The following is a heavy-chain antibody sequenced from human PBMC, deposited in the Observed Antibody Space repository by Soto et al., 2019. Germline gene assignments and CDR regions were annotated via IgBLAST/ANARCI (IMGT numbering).Heavy chain of an antibody. D-gene: IGHD2-21*02. Sequence: ASVKVSCKASGYTFTGYYMHWVRQAPGQGLEWMGWINPNSGGTNYAQKFQGWVTMTRDTSISTAYMELSRLRSDDTAVYYCARGSQVVTAIPLGLYFDYWGQGTLVTV. CDR2: INPNSGGT. V-gene: IGHV1-2*04. J-gene: IGHJ4*02. CDR1: GYTFTGYY. CDR3: ARGSQVVTAIPLGLYFDY.